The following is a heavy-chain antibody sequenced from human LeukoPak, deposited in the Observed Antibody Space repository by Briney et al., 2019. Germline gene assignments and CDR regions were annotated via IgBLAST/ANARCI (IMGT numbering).Heavy chain of an antibody. Sequence: TSSETLSLTCAVSGGSISSGGYSWSWLRQPPGKGLEWIGYIYRSGSTYYNPSLKSRVTISVDRSKNQFSLKLSSVTAAETAVYYCASMATGYCSSTSCGDWYFDLWGRGTLVTVSS. V-gene: IGHV4-30-2*01. J-gene: IGHJ2*01. CDR1: GGSISSGGYS. CDR3: ASMATGYCSSTSCGDWYFDL. D-gene: IGHD2-2*03. CDR2: IYRSGST.